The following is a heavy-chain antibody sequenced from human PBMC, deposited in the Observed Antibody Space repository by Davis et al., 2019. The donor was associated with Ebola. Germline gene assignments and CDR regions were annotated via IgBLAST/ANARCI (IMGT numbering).Heavy chain of an antibody. J-gene: IGHJ4*02. Sequence: GESLKISCAASGFTFSYYWMSWVRQAPAKGLEWMAYINEDGSAKYYVDSVKGRFTISRDNAKNSLHLQMNSVRAEDTAVYYCARVGWVPSSDYWGQGTLVTVSS. CDR3: ARVGWVPSSDY. CDR2: INEDGSAK. D-gene: IGHD2-2*01. V-gene: IGHV3-7*01. CDR1: GFTFSYYW.